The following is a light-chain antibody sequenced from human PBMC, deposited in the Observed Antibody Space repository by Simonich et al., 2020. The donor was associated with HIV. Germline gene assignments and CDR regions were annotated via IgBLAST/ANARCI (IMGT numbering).Light chain of an antibody. CDR1: QSVSSSF. CDR2: GAS. Sequence: EIVLTQSPGTLSLSPGERATLSCRASQSVSSSFLAWYQQKPGQAPRLLIYGASTRATGIPARFSGSGSGTDFTLTISSLQPEDFATYYCQQSYTTLTFGGGTKVEIK. V-gene: IGKV3-20*01. J-gene: IGKJ4*01. CDR3: QQSYTTLT.